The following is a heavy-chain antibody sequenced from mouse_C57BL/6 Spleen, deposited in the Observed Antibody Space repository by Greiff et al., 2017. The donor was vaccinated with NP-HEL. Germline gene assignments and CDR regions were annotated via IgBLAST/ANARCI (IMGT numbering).Heavy chain of an antibody. Sequence: EVKLMESGGGLVKPGGSLKLSCAASGFTFSDYGMHWVRQAPEKGLEWVAYISSGSSTIYYADTVKGRFTISRDNAKNTLFLQMTSLRSEDTAMYYCARGAGSSPWFAYWGQGTLVTVSA. D-gene: IGHD1-1*01. CDR2: ISSGSSTI. V-gene: IGHV5-17*01. CDR1: GFTFSDYG. J-gene: IGHJ3*01. CDR3: ARGAGSSPWFAY.